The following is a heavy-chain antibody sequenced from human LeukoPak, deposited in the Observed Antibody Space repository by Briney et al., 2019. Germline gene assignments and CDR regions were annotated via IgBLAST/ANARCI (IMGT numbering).Heavy chain of an antibody. CDR2: ISGSGGST. D-gene: IGHD5-18*01. J-gene: IGHJ4*02. CDR3: AKDYEDTATYIDY. Sequence: GGSLRPSCAASGFTFSSYAMSWVRQAPGKGLEWVSAISGSGGSTYYADSVKGRFTISRDNSKNTLYLQMNSLRTEDTAVYYCAKDYEDTATYIDYWGQGTLVTVSS. CDR1: GFTFSSYA. V-gene: IGHV3-23*01.